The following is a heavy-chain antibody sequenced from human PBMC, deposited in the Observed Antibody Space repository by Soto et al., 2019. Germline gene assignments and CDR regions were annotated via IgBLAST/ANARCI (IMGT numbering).Heavy chain of an antibody. D-gene: IGHD3-3*01. CDR1: GGSISSYY. J-gene: IGHJ6*02. V-gene: IGHV4-59*01. CDR3: ARDSVSHDFTYYYYGMDV. CDR2: IYYSGST. Sequence: LSLTCTVSGGSISSYYWSWIRQPPGKGLEWIGYIYYSGSTNYNPSLKSRVTISVDTSKNQFSLKLSSVTAADTAVYYCARDSVSHDFTYYYYGMDVWGQGTTVTVSS.